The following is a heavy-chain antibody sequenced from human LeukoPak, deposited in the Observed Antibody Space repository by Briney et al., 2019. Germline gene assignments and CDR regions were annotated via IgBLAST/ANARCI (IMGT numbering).Heavy chain of an antibody. Sequence: SESLSLTCAVYGGSFSGYYWSWIRLPPGKGLEWIGEINHSGSTNYNPSLKSRVTISVDTSKNQFSLKLSSVTAADTAVYYCARDRGYVWGSYRTTYYYGMDVWGQGTTVTVSS. CDR2: INHSGST. J-gene: IGHJ6*02. CDR3: ARDRGYVWGSYRTTYYYGMDV. V-gene: IGHV4-34*01. D-gene: IGHD3-16*02. CDR1: GGSFSGYY.